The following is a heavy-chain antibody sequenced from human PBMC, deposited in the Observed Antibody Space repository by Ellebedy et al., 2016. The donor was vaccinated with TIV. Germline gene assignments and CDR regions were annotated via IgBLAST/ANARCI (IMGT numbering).Heavy chain of an antibody. Sequence: SETLSLTXTVSGGSISSYYWSWIRQPAGKGLEWIGRIYTSGSTNYNPSLKSRVTMSVDTSKNQFSLKLSSVTAADTAVYYCARDGRWELLSLSVDAFDIWGQGTMVTVSS. J-gene: IGHJ3*02. V-gene: IGHV4-4*07. CDR1: GGSISSYY. CDR3: ARDGRWELLSLSVDAFDI. D-gene: IGHD1-26*01. CDR2: IYTSGST.